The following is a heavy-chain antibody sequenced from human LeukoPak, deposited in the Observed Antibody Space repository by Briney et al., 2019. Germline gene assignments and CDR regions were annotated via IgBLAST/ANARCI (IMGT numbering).Heavy chain of an antibody. D-gene: IGHD3-22*01. CDR1: GYTFTSYG. CDR2: ISAY. V-gene: IGHV1-18*01. CDR3: ARRFNYYDSSGYYEGFYFDY. Sequence: ASVRVSCKASGYTFTSYGISWVRQAPGQGLEWMGWISAYAQKFQGRVTMTTDTSTSTAYMELRSLRSDDTAVYYCARRFNYYDSSGYYEGFYFDYWGQGTLVTVSS. J-gene: IGHJ4*02.